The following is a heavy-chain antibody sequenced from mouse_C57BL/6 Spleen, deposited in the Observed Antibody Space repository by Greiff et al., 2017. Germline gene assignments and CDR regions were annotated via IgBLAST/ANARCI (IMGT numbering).Heavy chain of an antibody. Sequence: EVQLQQSGPELVKPGASVKIPCKASGYTFTDYNMDWVKQSHGKSLEWIGDINPNNGGTIYNQKFKGKATLTVDKSSSTAYMGLRSLTSEDTAVYYGARRDGNYYGMGDFDYWGEGTTLTVSS. CDR1: GYTFTDYN. CDR2: INPNNGGT. V-gene: IGHV1-18*01. D-gene: IGHD1-1*01. J-gene: IGHJ2*01. CDR3: ARRDGNYYGMGDFDY.